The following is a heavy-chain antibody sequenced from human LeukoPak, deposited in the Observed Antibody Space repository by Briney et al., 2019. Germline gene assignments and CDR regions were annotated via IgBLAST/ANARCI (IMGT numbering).Heavy chain of an antibody. CDR1: GGSISSGGYY. CDR3: ARYSHHVSPS. CDR2: IYYSGST. D-gene: IGHD5-18*01. V-gene: IGHV4-31*03. J-gene: IGHJ5*02. Sequence: SQTLSLTCTVSGGSISSGGYYWSWIRQHPGKGLEWIGYIYYSGSTHYNPSLKSRVTISVDTSKNQFSLQLNSVTPEDTAVYFCARYSHHVSPSWGQGTQVTVTS.